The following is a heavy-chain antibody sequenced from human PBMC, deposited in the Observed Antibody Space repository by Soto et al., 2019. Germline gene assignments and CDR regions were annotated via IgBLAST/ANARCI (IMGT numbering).Heavy chain of an antibody. CDR3: ARDLVGSYLVWAFDI. CDR1: GFNFTSSG. CDR2: INAYNGNT. D-gene: IGHD1-26*01. J-gene: IGHJ3*02. V-gene: IGHV1-18*01. Sequence: GASLKGSRKASGFNFTSSGISRGGQAPGQGLEWMGWINAYNGNTNYAQKLQGRVTMTTDTSTSTAYMELRSLRSDDAAVYYCARDLVGSYLVWAFDIWGQGTMVTVS.